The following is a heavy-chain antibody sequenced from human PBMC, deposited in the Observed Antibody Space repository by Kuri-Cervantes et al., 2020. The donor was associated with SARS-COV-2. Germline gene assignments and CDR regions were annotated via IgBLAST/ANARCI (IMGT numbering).Heavy chain of an antibody. D-gene: IGHD1-14*01. CDR3: AKMDGIRLGIEY. V-gene: IGHV3-30*18. J-gene: IGHJ4*02. Sequence: SLKISCAASGFTFSSYGMHWVRQAPGKGLEWVAVISYDGSNKYYADSVKGRFTISRDNSKNTLYLQMNSLRAEDTAVYYCAKMDGIRLGIEYWGQGTLVTVSS. CDR2: ISYDGSNK. CDR1: GFTFSSYG.